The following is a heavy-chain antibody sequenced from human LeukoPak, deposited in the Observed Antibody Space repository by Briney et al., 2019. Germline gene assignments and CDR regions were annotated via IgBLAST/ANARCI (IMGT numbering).Heavy chain of an antibody. D-gene: IGHD2-15*01. CDR1: GYTFTGYY. CDR2: INPNSGGT. CDR3: AREWLSSGDSHYSH. Sequence: ASVKVSCKASGYTFTGYYMHWVRQAPGQGLEWMGWINPNSGGTNYAQKFQGRVAISRDTSASTAYMDLSSLRSDDTALYYCAREWLSSGDSHYSHWGQGTLVTVSS. J-gene: IGHJ4*02. V-gene: IGHV1-2*02.